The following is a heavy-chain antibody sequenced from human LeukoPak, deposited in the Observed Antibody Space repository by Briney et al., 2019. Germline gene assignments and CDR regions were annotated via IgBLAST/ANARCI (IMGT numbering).Heavy chain of an antibody. V-gene: IGHV4-4*02. CDR1: GGSISSSNW. D-gene: IGHD3-16*02. J-gene: IGHJ5*02. CDR3: ARESHDYVWGSYRYKPSWFDP. Sequence: SGTLSLTCAVSGGSISSSNWWSWVRQPPGKGLEWIGEIYHSGSTNYNPSLKSRVTISVDKSKNQFSLKLSSVTAADTAVYYCARESHDYVWGSYRYKPSWFDPWGQGTLVTVSS. CDR2: IYHSGST.